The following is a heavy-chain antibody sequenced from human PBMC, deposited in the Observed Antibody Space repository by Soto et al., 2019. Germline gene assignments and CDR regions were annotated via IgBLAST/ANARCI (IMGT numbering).Heavy chain of an antibody. V-gene: IGHV1-69*06. Sequence: SVKVSCKASGGNLSRYPIAWVRQAPGHGLECRGQIIPLFGTISHAQNFQGRVTITSDKSTSTAYMEPSSLRSDDKAVYYCARPRNVAATKEYDYWGQ. CDR3: ARPRNVAATKEYDY. J-gene: IGHJ4*01. CDR2: IIPLFGTI. D-gene: IGHD6-25*01. CDR1: GGNLSRYP.